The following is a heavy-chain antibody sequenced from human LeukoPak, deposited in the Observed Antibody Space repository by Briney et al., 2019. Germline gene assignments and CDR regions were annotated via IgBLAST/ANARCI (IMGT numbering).Heavy chain of an antibody. CDR1: GLTFGSCA. D-gene: IGHD3-10*02. CDR2: INGSGANT. J-gene: IGHJ4*02. Sequence: GGSLRLSCAAYGLTFGSCAMNWVRQAPGKGLEWLSSINGSGANTYYADSVEGRFTISRDNSQNTLYLQMNSLRAEDTAVYYCAKDVRGYNRPFDYWGQGTLVTVSS. CDR3: AKDVRGYNRPFDY. V-gene: IGHV3-23*01.